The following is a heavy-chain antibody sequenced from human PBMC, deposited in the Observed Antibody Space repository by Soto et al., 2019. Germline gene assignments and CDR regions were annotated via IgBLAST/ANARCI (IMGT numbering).Heavy chain of an antibody. CDR2: IYYSGST. D-gene: IGHD6-6*01. V-gene: IGHV4-61*01. Sequence: SETLSLTCTVSGGSVSSGSYYWSWIRQPPGKGLEWIGYIYYSGSTNYNPSLKSRVTISVDTSKNQFSLKLSSVTAADTAVYYCEREYSSSSSFDYWGRGTLVTVSS. CDR3: EREYSSSSSFDY. J-gene: IGHJ4*02. CDR1: GGSVSSGSYY.